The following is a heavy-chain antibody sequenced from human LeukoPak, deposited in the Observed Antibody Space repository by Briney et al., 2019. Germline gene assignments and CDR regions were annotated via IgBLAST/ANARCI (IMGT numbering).Heavy chain of an antibody. Sequence: SETLSLTCTVAGGSISRYYWSWSRQPPGKGREWIGYMSSSGSTNYNPALKSRVSISVDTSKNQFSLKLSSVTAEDTAVYYCARLGPSGEDPYYMDVWGKGTTVTVSS. D-gene: IGHD4-17*01. V-gene: IGHV4-4*09. J-gene: IGHJ6*03. CDR2: MSSSGST. CDR3: ARLGPSGEDPYYMDV. CDR1: GGSISRYY.